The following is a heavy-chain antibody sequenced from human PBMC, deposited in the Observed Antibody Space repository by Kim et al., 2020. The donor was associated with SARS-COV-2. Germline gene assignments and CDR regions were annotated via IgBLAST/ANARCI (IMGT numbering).Heavy chain of an antibody. CDR2: YI. J-gene: IGHJ4*02. CDR3: ARNPFGDKVY. V-gene: IGHV3-21*01. Sequence: YIYYADSVKGRFTISRDNAKNSLYLQMNSLRAEDTAVYYCARNPFGDKVYWGQGTLVTVSS. D-gene: IGHD3-10*01.